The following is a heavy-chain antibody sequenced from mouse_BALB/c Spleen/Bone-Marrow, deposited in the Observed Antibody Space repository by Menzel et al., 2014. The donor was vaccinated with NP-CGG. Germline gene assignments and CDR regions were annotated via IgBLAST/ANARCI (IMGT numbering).Heavy chain of an antibody. CDR3: TRPYYGYVGYDY. D-gene: IGHD1-2*01. J-gene: IGHJ3*01. CDR1: GYTFTSYY. V-gene: IGHV1S81*02. CDR2: INPSNGGT. Sequence: VQLQQSGAELVKPGASVKLSCKASGYTFTSYYMYWVKQRPGQGLEWIGEINPSNGGTNFNEKFKSKATLTVDKSSSTPYMQLSSLTFEDSAIYYCTRPYYGYVGYDYWGQGTQVTVSA.